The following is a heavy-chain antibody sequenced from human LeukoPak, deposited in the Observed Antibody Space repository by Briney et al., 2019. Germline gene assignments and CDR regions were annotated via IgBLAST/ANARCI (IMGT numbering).Heavy chain of an antibody. Sequence: GGSLGLSCAASGFTFSSYGMHWVRQAPGRGLEWVTLISYDGSNKYYADSVKGRFTISRDNSKNTLYLQMNSLRPEDTAVYYCARGRTVATTSFDYWGQGTLVTVSS. D-gene: IGHD5-12*01. J-gene: IGHJ4*02. CDR3: ARGRTVATTSFDY. CDR2: ISYDGSNK. V-gene: IGHV3-30*19. CDR1: GFTFSSYG.